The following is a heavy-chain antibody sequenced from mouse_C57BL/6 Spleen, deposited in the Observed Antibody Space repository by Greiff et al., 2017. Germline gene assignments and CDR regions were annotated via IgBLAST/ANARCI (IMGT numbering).Heavy chain of an antibody. CDR1: GYAFSSYW. J-gene: IGHJ3*01. CDR2: IYPGDGDT. D-gene: IGHD1-1*01. V-gene: IGHV1-80*01. Sequence: VQLQESGAELVKPGASVKISCKASGYAFSSYWMNWVKQRPGKGLEWIGQIYPGDGDTNYNGKFKGKATLTADKSSSTAYMQLSSLTCEDSSVYFCASYGRSTYWGQGTLGTVSA. CDR3: ASYGRSTY.